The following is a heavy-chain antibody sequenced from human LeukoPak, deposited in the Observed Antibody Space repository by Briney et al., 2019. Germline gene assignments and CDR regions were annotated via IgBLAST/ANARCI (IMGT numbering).Heavy chain of an antibody. CDR2: INHSGST. CDR1: GGSFSGYY. V-gene: IGHV4-34*01. Sequence: SETLSLTCAVYGGSFSGYYWSWIRQPPWKGLEWIGEINHSGSTNYNPSLKSRVTISVDTSKNQFSLKVSSVTAADTAVYYCASVAAAGPPEGAFDIWGQGTMVTVSS. D-gene: IGHD6-13*01. CDR3: ASVAAAGPPEGAFDI. J-gene: IGHJ3*02.